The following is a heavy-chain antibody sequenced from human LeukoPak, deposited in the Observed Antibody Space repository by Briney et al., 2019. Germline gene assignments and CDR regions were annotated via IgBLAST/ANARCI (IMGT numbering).Heavy chain of an antibody. J-gene: IGHJ3*02. D-gene: IGHD2/OR15-2a*01. CDR3: ARHCGRALSDTFGR. CDR1: GYSFTSYW. CDR2: IYPGGCDT. Sequence: GGSLKISCKGSGYSFTSYWIGWVRQMPGKGVGLMGIIYPGGCDTRFRPSFEGQVTISAGKFISPAFFQCSGLKASDPALYFCARHCGRALSDTFGRWGQGTMVTVSS. V-gene: IGHV5-51*01.